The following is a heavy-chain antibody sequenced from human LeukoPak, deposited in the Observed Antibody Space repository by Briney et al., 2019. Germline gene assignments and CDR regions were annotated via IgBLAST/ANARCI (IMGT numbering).Heavy chain of an antibody. CDR1: GFTFSSYG. CDR2: IPYDRNNK. J-gene: IGHJ4*02. CDR3: AKSRSSSNSPLSLDY. D-gene: IGHD2-2*01. Sequence: GGSLRLSCAASGFTFSSYGMHWVRQAPGKGLEWVAFIPYDRNNKFYADSVKGRFTISRDNSKNTLYLQMNSLRPDDTAVYYCAKSRSSSNSPLSLDYWGLGTLVTVSS. V-gene: IGHV3-30*02.